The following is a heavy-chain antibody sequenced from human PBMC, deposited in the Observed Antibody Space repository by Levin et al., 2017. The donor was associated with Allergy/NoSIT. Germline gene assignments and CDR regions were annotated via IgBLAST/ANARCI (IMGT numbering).Heavy chain of an antibody. CDR2: TYYRSKWYN. J-gene: IGHJ6*02. CDR3: ARAPTIIRTRKHSGSYFGSHYYYYGMDV. Sequence: SQTLSLTCAISGDSVSSNSAAWNWIRQSPSRGLEWLGRTYYRSKWYNDYAVSVKSRIAINPDTSKNQFSLQLNSVTPEDTAVYYCARAPTIIRTRKHSGSYFGSHYYYYGMDVWGQGTTVTVSS. V-gene: IGHV6-1*01. D-gene: IGHD1-26*01. CDR1: GDSVSSNSAA.